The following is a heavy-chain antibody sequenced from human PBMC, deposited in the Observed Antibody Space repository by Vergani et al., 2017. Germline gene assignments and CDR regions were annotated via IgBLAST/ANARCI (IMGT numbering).Heavy chain of an antibody. CDR2: INPNSGGT. J-gene: IGHJ4*02. D-gene: IGHD3-22*01. CDR1: GYTFTGYY. V-gene: IGHV1-2*02. Sequence: QVQLVQSGAEVKKPGASVKVSCKASGYTFTGYYMHWVRQAPGQGLEWMGWINPNSGGTNYAQKFQGRVTMTRDTSISTAYMELSRLRSDDTAVYYCARESGEITMIVVAPDYWGQGTLVTVSS. CDR3: ARESGEITMIVVAPDY.